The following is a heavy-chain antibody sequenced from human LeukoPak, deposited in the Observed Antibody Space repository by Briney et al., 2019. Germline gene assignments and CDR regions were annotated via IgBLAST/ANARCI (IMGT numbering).Heavy chain of an antibody. CDR2: IYSGGST. CDR3: ASNPVRASGSYPIRYFDWYYYYYGTDV. D-gene: IGHD3-9*01. Sequence: GGSLRLSCAASGFTVSSNYMSWVRQAPGKGLEWVSVIYSGGSTYYADSVKGRFTISRDNSKNTLYLQMNSLRAEDTAVYYCASNPVRASGSYPIRYFDWYYYYYGTDVWGQGTTVTVSS. J-gene: IGHJ6*02. V-gene: IGHV3-66*01. CDR1: GFTVSSNY.